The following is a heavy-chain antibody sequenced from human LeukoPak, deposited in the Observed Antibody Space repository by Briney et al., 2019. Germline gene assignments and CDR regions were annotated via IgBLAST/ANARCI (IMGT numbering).Heavy chain of an antibody. D-gene: IGHD6-19*01. CDR3: ARPRTRLAWFDP. V-gene: IGHV4-39*01. J-gene: IGHJ5*02. CDR2: IYYSGST. CDR1: GGSIFTYY. Sequence: MSSETLSLTCNVSGGSIFTYYWGWIRQPPGKGLEWIGSIYYSGSTYYNPSLKSRVTISVDTSKNQFSLKLRSVTAADTAVYYCARPRTRLAWFDPWGQGTLVTVSS.